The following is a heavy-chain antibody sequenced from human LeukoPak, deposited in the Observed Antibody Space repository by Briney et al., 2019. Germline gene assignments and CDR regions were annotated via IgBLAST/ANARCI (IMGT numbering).Heavy chain of an antibody. J-gene: IGHJ4*02. CDR3: ARDRGFRGVSSYYFDY. V-gene: IGHV4-59*02. CDR2: IYYSGST. Sequence: SETLSLTCTVSGGSVSSYYWSWIRQPPGKGLEWIGYIYYSGSTNYNPSLKSRVTISVDTSKNQFSLKLSSVTAADTAVYCCARDRGFRGVSSYYFDYWGQGTLVTVSS. D-gene: IGHD3-10*01. CDR1: GGSVSSYY.